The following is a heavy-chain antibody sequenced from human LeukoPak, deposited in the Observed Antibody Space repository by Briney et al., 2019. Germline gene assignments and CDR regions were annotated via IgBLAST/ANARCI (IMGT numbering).Heavy chain of an antibody. J-gene: IGHJ4*02. V-gene: IGHV4-61*01. D-gene: IGHD6-6*01. CDR1: GGSVSSGSYY. CDR2: IYYSGST. Sequence: SETLSLTCTVSGGSVSSGSYYWSWIRQPPGKGLEWIGYIYYSGSTNYNPSLKSRVTISVDTSKNQFSLKLSSVTAADTAVYYCARSRKQLPYYFDYWGQGTLVTVSS. CDR3: ARSRKQLPYYFDY.